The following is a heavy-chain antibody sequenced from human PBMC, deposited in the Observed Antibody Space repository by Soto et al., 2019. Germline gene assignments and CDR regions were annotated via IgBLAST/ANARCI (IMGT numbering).Heavy chain of an antibody. CDR3: AKPTGYSSSWYERDDYYFDY. V-gene: IGHV3-23*01. CDR2: ISGSGGST. J-gene: IGHJ4*02. Sequence: PGGSLRLSCAASGFTFSSYAMSWVRQAPGKGLEWVSAISGSGGSTYYADSVKGRFTISRDNSKNTLYLQMNSLRAEDTAVYYCAKPTGYSSSWYERDDYYFDYWGQGTLVTVSS. D-gene: IGHD6-13*01. CDR1: GFTFSSYA.